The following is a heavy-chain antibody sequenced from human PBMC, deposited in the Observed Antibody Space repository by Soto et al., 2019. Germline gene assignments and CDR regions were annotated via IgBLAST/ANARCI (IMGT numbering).Heavy chain of an antibody. CDR1: GFTFSSYA. D-gene: IGHD5-18*01. CDR3: ANHPVDTAMFLDY. V-gene: IGHV3-23*01. CDR2: ISGSGGST. J-gene: IGHJ4*02. Sequence: GGSLRLSCSSFGFTFSSYAMSWVRQAPGKGLEWVSAISGSGGSTYYAGSVKGRFTISRDYSKYTLYLQLNSLRAEDTAVYYCANHPVDTAMFLDYWGQRTMVTVSS.